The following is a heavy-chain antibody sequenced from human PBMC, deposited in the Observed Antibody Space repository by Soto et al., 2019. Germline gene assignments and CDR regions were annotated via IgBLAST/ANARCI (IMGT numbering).Heavy chain of an antibody. CDR2: IYHSGST. CDR3: ARAGTDWFDP. CDR1: GGSISSYY. D-gene: IGHD1-1*01. V-gene: IGHV4-59*12. Sequence: TSETLSLTCTVSGGSISSYYWSWIRQPPGKGLEWIGYIYHSGSTNYNPSLKSRVTISVDRSKNQFSLKLSSVTAADTAVYYCARAGTDWFDPWGQGTLVTVSS. J-gene: IGHJ5*02.